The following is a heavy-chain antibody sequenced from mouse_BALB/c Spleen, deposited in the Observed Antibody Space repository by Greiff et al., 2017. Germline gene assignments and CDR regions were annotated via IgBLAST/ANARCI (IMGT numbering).Heavy chain of an antibody. Sequence: LVKTGALVKISRKAFGYPFPGYYMHWVKQSHGKSLEWIGYISCYNGATSYNQKFKGTATFTVDTSSSTTYMQFNSLTSEDSAVCYCAKGMGYDGSFDYWGQGTTLTVAS. CDR2: ISCYNGAT. CDR3: AKGMGYDGSFDY. V-gene: IGHV1S34*01. D-gene: IGHD1-2*01. CDR1: GYPFPGYY. J-gene: IGHJ2*01.